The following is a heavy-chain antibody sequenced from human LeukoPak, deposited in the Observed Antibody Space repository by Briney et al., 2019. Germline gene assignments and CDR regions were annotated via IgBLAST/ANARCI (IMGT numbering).Heavy chain of an antibody. Sequence: TGGSLRLSCAASGFTFSSYAMSWVRQAPGKGLEWVSAISGSGGSTYYADSVKGRFTISRDNSKNTLYLQMNSLRAEDTAVYYCAKEWYYYDSSGYRQFDYWGRGTLVTVSS. D-gene: IGHD3-22*01. J-gene: IGHJ4*02. CDR3: AKEWYYYDSSGYRQFDY. CDR1: GFTFSSYA. CDR2: ISGSGGST. V-gene: IGHV3-23*01.